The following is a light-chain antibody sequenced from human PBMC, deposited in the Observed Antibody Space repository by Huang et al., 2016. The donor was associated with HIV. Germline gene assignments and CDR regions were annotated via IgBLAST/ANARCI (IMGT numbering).Light chain of an antibody. CDR1: QTISSNY. Sequence: EVVLTQSPGTLSLPPGERATLSCRASQTISSNYFAWYQQKPGQAPRHLIYGTSNRATGIPDRFSSSGSGTDCTLTISRLEPEDFAVYYCQQYGNSPPYTFGQGTTLDIK. V-gene: IGKV3-20*01. J-gene: IGKJ2*01. CDR2: GTS. CDR3: QQYGNSPPYT.